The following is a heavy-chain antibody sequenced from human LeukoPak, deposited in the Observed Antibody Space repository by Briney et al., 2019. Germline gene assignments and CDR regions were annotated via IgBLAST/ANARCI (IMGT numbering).Heavy chain of an antibody. CDR1: GFTFSSNW. D-gene: IGHD1-14*01. CDR3: SRDFNGRNDF. J-gene: IGHJ4*02. CDR2: INPDRSRT. Sequence: GGSLRLSCAASGFTFSSNWMHWVRQGPGKGLVWVSRINPDRSRTDYAESVKGRFTISRDNAKNTLSLEMNSLGDEDTAVYYCSRDFNGRNDFWGQGPLVTVSS. V-gene: IGHV3-74*01.